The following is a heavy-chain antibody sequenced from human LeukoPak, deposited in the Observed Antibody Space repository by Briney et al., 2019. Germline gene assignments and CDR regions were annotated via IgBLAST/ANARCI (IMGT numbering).Heavy chain of an antibody. Sequence: PGGSLRLSCAASGFTFSLYSMNWVRQAPGKGLEWLSYINDNGRDIYYADSVKGRFTISKDNDKKSLNLQMSSLRAEDTAMYYCVRGRAGDGTGNYFDYWGQGTLVTVSS. D-gene: IGHD5-24*01. J-gene: IGHJ4*02. CDR2: INDNGRDI. V-gene: IGHV3-48*01. CDR1: GFTFSLYS. CDR3: VRGRAGDGTGNYFDY.